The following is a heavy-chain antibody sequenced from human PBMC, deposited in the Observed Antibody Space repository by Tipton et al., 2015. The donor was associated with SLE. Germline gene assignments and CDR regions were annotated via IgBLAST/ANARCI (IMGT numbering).Heavy chain of an antibody. CDR3: ARGSLVVVAAPDY. CDR1: GFTFSSYS. Sequence: SLRLSCAASGFTFSSYSMNWVRQAPGKGLEWVSSISSSSSYIYYADSVKGRFTISRDNAKNSLYLQMNSLRAEDTAVYYCARGSLVVVAAPDYWGQGTLVTVSS. V-gene: IGHV3-21*01. D-gene: IGHD2-15*01. J-gene: IGHJ4*02. CDR2: ISSSSSYI.